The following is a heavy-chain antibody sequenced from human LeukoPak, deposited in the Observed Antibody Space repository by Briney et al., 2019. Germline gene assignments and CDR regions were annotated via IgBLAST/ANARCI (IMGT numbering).Heavy chain of an antibody. CDR1: GYTFTSYD. V-gene: IGHV1-8*01. J-gene: IGHJ6*03. Sequence: ASVKVSYKASGYTFTSYDINWVRQATGQGLEWMGWMNPNSGNTGYAQKFQGRVTMTRNTSISTAYMELSSLRSEDTAVYYCARGVVYAKGFYYYYMDVWGKGTTVTVSS. CDR3: ARGVVYAKGFYYYYMDV. CDR2: MNPNSGNT. D-gene: IGHD2-8*02.